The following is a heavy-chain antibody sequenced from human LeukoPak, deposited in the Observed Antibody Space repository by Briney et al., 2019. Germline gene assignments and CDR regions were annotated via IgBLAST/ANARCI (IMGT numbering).Heavy chain of an antibody. V-gene: IGHV3-9*03. CDR3: VKARRDGYNSWGIFDY. Sequence: GGSLRLSCAASGFTFEDYAMHWVRQAPGKGLEWVSGISWKSGTIGYADSVKGRFTISRDNAKNSLYLQMNSLRVEDMALYYCVKARRDGYNSWGIFDYWGQGTLVTVSS. D-gene: IGHD5-24*01. CDR1: GFTFEDYA. CDR2: ISWKSGTI. J-gene: IGHJ4*02.